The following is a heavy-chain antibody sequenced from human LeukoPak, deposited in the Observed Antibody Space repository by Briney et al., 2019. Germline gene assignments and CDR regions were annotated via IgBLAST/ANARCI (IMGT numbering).Heavy chain of an antibody. CDR1: GLTFRSHA. J-gene: IGHJ4*02. D-gene: IGHD2-21*01. V-gene: IGHV3-23*01. CDR3: AKDFRIGYSAHFDY. CDR2: IYENGGTT. Sequence: GGSLRLSCVGSGLTFRSHAMCWVRQAPEKGLEFVSGIYENGGTTYYADSVKGRFSISRDNSKNTLYLQMDSLRGEDTAVYYCAKDFRIGYSAHFDYWGQGALVTVSS.